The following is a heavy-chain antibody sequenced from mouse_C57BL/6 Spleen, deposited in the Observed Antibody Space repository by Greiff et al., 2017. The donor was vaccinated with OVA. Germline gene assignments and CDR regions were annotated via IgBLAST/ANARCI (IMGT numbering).Heavy chain of an antibody. J-gene: IGHJ2*01. CDR1: GYTFTSYW. D-gene: IGHD3-2*02. V-gene: IGHV1-50*01. CDR2: IDPSDSYT. CDR3: ARGDSSGYYFDY. Sequence: QVQLQQPGAELVKPGASVKLSCKASGYTFTSYWMQWVKQRPGQGLEWIGEIDPSDSYTNYNQKFKGKATLTLDTSSSTAYMQLSSLTSEDSAVDYCARGDSSGYYFDYWGQGTTLTVSS.